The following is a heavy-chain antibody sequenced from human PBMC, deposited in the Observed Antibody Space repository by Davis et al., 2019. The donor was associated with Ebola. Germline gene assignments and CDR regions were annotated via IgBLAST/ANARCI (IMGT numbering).Heavy chain of an antibody. CDR3: AKSWAKRAHRYYFDY. D-gene: IGHD6-13*01. Sequence: GESLKISCAVSGFTFTSYAMHWVRQAPGKGLEWVALISHDGSDIAYADSVKGRFTISRDDSKNTVYLQMYSLTVEDTAVYYCAKSWAKRAHRYYFDYWGQGTLLTVAS. CDR2: ISHDGSDI. CDR1: GFTFTSYA. J-gene: IGHJ4*02. V-gene: IGHV3-30*18.